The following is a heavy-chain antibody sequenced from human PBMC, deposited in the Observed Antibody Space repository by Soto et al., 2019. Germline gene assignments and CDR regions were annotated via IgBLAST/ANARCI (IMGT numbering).Heavy chain of an antibody. CDR2: ISAYNGNT. Sequence: QVQLVQSGAEVKKPGASVKVSCKASGYTFTSYGITWVRQAPGQGHEWMGWISAYNGNTNYAHKLQGRVTMTTDTPTSTAYIELRSVRSDDTAVYYCARDSSGYSYGENFDCWGQGTLVTVST. V-gene: IGHV1-18*01. D-gene: IGHD5-18*01. CDR1: GYTFTSYG. J-gene: IGHJ4*02. CDR3: ARDSSGYSYGENFDC.